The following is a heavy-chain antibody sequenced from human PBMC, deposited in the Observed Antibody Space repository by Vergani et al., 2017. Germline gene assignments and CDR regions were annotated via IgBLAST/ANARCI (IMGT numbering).Heavy chain of an antibody. CDR1: GYTFTSYA. J-gene: IGHJ4*02. CDR3: ARAYGDYGLEDY. Sequence: QVQLVQSGAEVKKPGASVKVSCKASGYTFTSYAMHWVRQAPGQRLEWMGWINAGNGNTKYSQKVQGRVTITRDTSASTAYMELSSLRSEDTAVYYCARAYGDYGLEDYWGQGTLVTVSS. D-gene: IGHD4-17*01. CDR2: INAGNGNT. V-gene: IGHV1-3*01.